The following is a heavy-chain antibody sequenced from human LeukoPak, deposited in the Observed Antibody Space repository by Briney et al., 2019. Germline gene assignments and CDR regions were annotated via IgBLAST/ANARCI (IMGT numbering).Heavy chain of an antibody. CDR2: INHSGST. J-gene: IGHJ5*02. D-gene: IGHD3-10*01. CDR1: GGSFSGYY. CDR3: ARGLLWTRGWFDP. V-gene: IGHV4-34*01. Sequence: SETLSLTCAVYGGSFSGYYWSWIRQPPGKGLEWIGEINHSGSTNHNPSLKSRVTISVDTSKNQFSLKLSSVTAADTAVYYCARGLLWTRGWFDPWGQGTLVTVSS.